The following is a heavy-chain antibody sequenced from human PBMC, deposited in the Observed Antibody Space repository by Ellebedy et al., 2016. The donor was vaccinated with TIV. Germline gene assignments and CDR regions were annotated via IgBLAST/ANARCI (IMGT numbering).Heavy chain of an antibody. Sequence: SLKISCAASGFPFDTYAMHWVRQAPGKGLEWVSGISWNSGTVDYADSVKGRFTISRDNAKNSLYLQMNSLRVEDTAFYYCAKVQGPNNYGRYGLDVWGQGTTVNVSS. CDR1: GFPFDTYA. CDR2: ISWNSGTV. CDR3: AKVQGPNNYGRYGLDV. D-gene: IGHD5-18*01. V-gene: IGHV3-9*01. J-gene: IGHJ6*02.